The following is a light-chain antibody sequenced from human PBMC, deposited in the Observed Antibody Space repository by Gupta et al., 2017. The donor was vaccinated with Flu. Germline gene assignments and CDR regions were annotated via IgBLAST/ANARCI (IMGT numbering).Light chain of an antibody. V-gene: IGKV4-1*01. CDR3: QQYYCRPIT. Sequence: RTVLKNSNNLNYLDWFQQKPGQPPKLLICWASIRQAGVPDRFSGSGSGTDFTPTISILQPEDVAVYYYQQYYCRPITFGQGTRLDI. CDR1: RTVLKNSNNLNY. J-gene: IGKJ5*01. CDR2: WAS.